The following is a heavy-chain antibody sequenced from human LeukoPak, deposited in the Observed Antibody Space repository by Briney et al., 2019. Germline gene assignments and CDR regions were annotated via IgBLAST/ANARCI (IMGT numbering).Heavy chain of an antibody. J-gene: IGHJ5*02. D-gene: IGHD3-10*01. Sequence: SETLSLTCAVYGGSFSGYYWSWIRQPPGKGLEWIGEINHSGSTNYNPSLKSRVTISVDTSKNQFSLKLSSVTAADTAVYYCASVGGTQYYGSGRPPFDPWGQGTLVTVSS. CDR2: INHSGST. CDR3: ASVGGTQYYGSGRPPFDP. CDR1: GGSFSGYY. V-gene: IGHV4-34*01.